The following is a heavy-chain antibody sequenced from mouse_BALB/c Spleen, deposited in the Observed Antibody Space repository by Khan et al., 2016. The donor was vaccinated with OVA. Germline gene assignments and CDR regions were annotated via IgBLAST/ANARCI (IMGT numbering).Heavy chain of an antibody. J-gene: IGHJ4*01. D-gene: IGHD2-10*01. CDR3: ARPPYCSYTLDY. CDR1: GYTFTNYG. V-gene: IGHV9-3-1*01. Sequence: LVESGPELKKPGETVKISCKASGYTFTNYGMNWVKQSPGKALKWMGWINTYTGEPTYADDFKGRFAFSLETSASSAYLQINYLKNEDTATDFCARPPYCSYTLDYWGQGTSVTVSS. CDR2: INTYTGEP.